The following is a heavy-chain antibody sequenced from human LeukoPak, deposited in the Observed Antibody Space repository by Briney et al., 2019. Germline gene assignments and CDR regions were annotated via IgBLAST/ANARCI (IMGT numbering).Heavy chain of an antibody. Sequence: ASVKVSCKVSGYTFTDYYMHWVQQAPGKGLEWMGLVDPEDGETIYAEKFQGRVTITADTSTDTAHMELSSLRSEDTAVYYCATDLAVATGDYWGQGTLVTVSS. V-gene: IGHV1-69-2*01. CDR1: GYTFTDYY. D-gene: IGHD5-12*01. CDR3: ATDLAVATGDY. J-gene: IGHJ4*02. CDR2: VDPEDGET.